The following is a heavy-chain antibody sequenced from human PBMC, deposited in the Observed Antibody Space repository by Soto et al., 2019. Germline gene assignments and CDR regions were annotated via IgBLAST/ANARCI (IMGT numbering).Heavy chain of an antibody. Sequence: PSETLSLTCTVSGGSISSYYWSWIRQPPGKGLEWIGYIYYSGSTNYNPSLKSRVTISVDTSKNQFSLKLSSVTAADTAVYYCALDRGVVPAATQYYYYYGMDVWGQGTTVTVSS. CDR1: GGSISSYY. D-gene: IGHD2-2*01. CDR2: IYYSGST. V-gene: IGHV4-59*01. CDR3: ALDRGVVPAATQYYYYYGMDV. J-gene: IGHJ6*02.